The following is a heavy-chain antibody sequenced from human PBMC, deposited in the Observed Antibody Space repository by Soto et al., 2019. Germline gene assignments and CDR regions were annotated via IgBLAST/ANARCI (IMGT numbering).Heavy chain of an antibody. CDR3: ARGLRTGNYGMDV. CDR1: GGTFDNYA. D-gene: IGHD2-15*01. CDR2: IIPMFETV. J-gene: IGHJ6*02. Sequence: SVKVSYKASGGTFDNYALSWVRQAPGQGLEWMGGIIPMFETVNYAQRFQGRLTIAADESTSTAYMELTSLTSADTAIYFCARGLRTGNYGMDVWGQGTTVTVS. V-gene: IGHV1-69*13.